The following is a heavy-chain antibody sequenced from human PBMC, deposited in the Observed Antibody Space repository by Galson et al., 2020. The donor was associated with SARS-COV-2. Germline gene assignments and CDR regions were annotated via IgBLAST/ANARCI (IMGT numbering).Heavy chain of an antibody. V-gene: IGHV3-21*04. CDR2: ISSSSSYI. CDR3: AKRSGWFEIHYKQSAMDV. Sequence: NSGGSLRLSCAASGFTFSSYSMNWVRQAPGKGLEWVSSISSSSSYIYYADSVKGRFTISRDNAKNSLYLQMNSLRAEDTAVYYCAKRSGWFEIHYKQSAMDVWGQGTTVTVSS. CDR1: GFTFSSYS. D-gene: IGHD6-19*01. J-gene: IGHJ6*02.